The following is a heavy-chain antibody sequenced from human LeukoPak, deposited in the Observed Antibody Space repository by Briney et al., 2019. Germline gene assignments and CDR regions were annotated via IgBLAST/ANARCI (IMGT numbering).Heavy chain of an antibody. D-gene: IGHD3-9*01. CDR1: GFTFSSYA. V-gene: IGHV3-23*01. CDR2: ISGSGGST. CDR3: ARGSYDILTGYGSLDY. Sequence: PGGSLRLSCAASGFTFSSYAMSWVRQAPGKGLEWVSAISGSGGSTYYADSVKGRFTISRDNSKNTLYLQMNSLRAEDTAVYYCARGSYDILTGYGSLDYWGQGTLVTVSS. J-gene: IGHJ4*02.